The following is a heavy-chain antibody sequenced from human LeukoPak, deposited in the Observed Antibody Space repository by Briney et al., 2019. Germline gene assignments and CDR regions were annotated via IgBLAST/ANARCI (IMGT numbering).Heavy chain of an antibody. Sequence: GESLKISCKGPGYSFTSYWIGWVRKMPGKGLEWMGIIYPGDSDTRYSPSFQGQVTISADKSISTAYLQWSSLKASDTAMYYCARQYCGGDCSIRYFQHWGQGTLVTVSS. CDR3: ARQYCGGDCSIRYFQH. CDR1: GYSFTSYW. D-gene: IGHD2-21*02. J-gene: IGHJ1*01. V-gene: IGHV5-51*01. CDR2: IYPGDSDT.